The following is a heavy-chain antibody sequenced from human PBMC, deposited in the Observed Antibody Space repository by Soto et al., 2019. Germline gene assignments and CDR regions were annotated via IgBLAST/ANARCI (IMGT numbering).Heavy chain of an antibody. V-gene: IGHV3-23*01. CDR3: AKDREGYCSGTSCPYYFDY. CDR1: GVTFRNCA. Sequence: GGSLRLSCAASGVTFRNCAMNWVRQAPGKGLEWVSTISNSGTTYYADSVKGRFTISRDTSKNTLYLQMNSLRADDTAVYYCAKDREGYCSGTSCPYYFDYWGQGALVTVSS. J-gene: IGHJ4*02. D-gene: IGHD2-2*01. CDR2: ISNSGTT.